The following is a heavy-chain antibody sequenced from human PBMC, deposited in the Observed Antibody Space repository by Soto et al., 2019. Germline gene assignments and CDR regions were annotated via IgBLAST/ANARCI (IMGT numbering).Heavy chain of an antibody. CDR3: ARAFYGMDV. CDR2: IDWEDTK. Sequence: YGPTLVNPTQTLTLTCTVSGFSLSGTGMRVSWIRQPPGKALEWLARIDWEDTKLYSSSLKTRLTISRDTSKNQVVLTMTSMDPADTGTYYCARAFYGMDVWGQGTTVTVS. V-gene: IGHV2-70*04. CDR1: GFSLSGTGMR. J-gene: IGHJ6*02.